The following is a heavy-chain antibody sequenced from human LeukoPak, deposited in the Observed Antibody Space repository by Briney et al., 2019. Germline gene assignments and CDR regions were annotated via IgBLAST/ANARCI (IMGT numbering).Heavy chain of an antibody. J-gene: IGHJ4*02. CDR2: LSSDGIKT. CDR3: AKELMRGMYRPLDF. V-gene: IGHV3-30*18. D-gene: IGHD3-16*01. CDR1: GFTFRDYS. Sequence: PGGSLRLSCAASGFTFRDYSTHWVRQAPGKGLDWLATLSSDGIKTNYADSVKGRFTISRDISKNTLFLHMNSLRTEDTALYYCAKELMRGMYRPLDFWGQGTLVTVSS.